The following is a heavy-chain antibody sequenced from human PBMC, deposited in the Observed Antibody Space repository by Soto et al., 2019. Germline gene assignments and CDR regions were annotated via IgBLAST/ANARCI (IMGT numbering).Heavy chain of an antibody. V-gene: IGHV1-3*04. CDR1: GYTFTSYG. CDR2: INTGSRNT. D-gene: IGHD3-9*01. CDR3: ARAMPTAGYIYFDQ. Sequence: QVDLVQSGAEVKEPGASVRISCEASGYTFTSYGIHWVRQAPGQRLEWMGWINTGSRNTRYSPEFQARVTITRDTSASTAYMELNSLRSEDTAVYYCARAMPTAGYIYFDQGGQGTLVTVSS. J-gene: IGHJ4*02.